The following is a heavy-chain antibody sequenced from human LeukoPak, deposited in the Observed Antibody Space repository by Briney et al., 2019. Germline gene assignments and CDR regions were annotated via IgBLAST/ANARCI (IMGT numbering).Heavy chain of an antibody. J-gene: IGHJ4*02. Sequence: GGSLRLSCVASGFTFNTHGMHWVRQAPGKGLEWVAFIQFDGSKIDYADSVKGRFTISRDNSKNTLYLQMNSLRAEDTAVYYCAKCPYYYDSSGHYTDYWGQGTLVTVSS. CDR1: GFTFNTHG. V-gene: IGHV3-30*02. D-gene: IGHD3-22*01. CDR3: AKCPYYYDSSGHYTDY. CDR2: IQFDGSKI.